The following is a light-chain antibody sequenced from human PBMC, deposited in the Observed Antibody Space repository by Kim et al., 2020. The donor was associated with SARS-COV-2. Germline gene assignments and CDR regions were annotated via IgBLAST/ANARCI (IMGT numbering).Light chain of an antibody. CDR3: QQSYSTPPT. CDR1: QSSSSY. Sequence: ASVGDRVTINCRASQSSSSYLNWYQQKPGKAPKLLIYAASSLQSGVPARFSGSGSGTDFTLTISSLQPEDFATYYCQQSYSTPPTFGQGTKVDIK. V-gene: IGKV1-39*01. J-gene: IGKJ1*01. CDR2: AAS.